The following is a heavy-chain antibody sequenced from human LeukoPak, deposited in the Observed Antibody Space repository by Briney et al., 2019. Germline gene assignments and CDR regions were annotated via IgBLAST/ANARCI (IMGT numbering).Heavy chain of an antibody. J-gene: IGHJ4*02. D-gene: IGHD6-13*01. Sequence: GGSLRLSCAASGFTFSIYSMNWVRQAPGKGLEWVGFIRSKAYGGTTEYAASVKGRFTTSRDDSKSIAYLQMNSLKTEDTAVYYCTRGGLLVYSSSWYGDYWGQGTLVTVSS. CDR3: TRGGLLVYSSSWYGDY. CDR1: GFTFSIYS. V-gene: IGHV3-49*04. CDR2: IRSKAYGGTT.